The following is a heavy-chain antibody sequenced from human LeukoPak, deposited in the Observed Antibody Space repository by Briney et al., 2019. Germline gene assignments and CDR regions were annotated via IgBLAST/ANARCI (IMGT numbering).Heavy chain of an antibody. Sequence: GGSLRLSCAASGFTFSSYAMSWVRQAPGKGLEWVSYISSSSSTIYYAGSVKGRFTISRDNAQNSLYLQMNSLRAEDTAVYYCARVAARQGDHYDQYYMDVWGKGTTVTVSS. D-gene: IGHD6-6*01. CDR1: GFTFSSYA. CDR3: ARVAARQGDHYDQYYMDV. V-gene: IGHV3-48*01. CDR2: ISSSSSTI. J-gene: IGHJ6*03.